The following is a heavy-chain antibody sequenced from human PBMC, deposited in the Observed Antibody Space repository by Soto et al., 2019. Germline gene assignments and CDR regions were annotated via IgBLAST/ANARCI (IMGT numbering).Heavy chain of an antibody. CDR1: GFNVSSNY. D-gene: IGHD4-17*01. Sequence: GGSLRLSCAASGFNVSSNYMSWVRQAPGKGLEWVSVIYSGGSTYYADSVKGRFTISRDNSKNTLYLQMNSLRAEDTAVYYCARMTTVTMGAFDIWGQGTMVTVSS. J-gene: IGHJ3*02. CDR2: IYSGGST. V-gene: IGHV3-66*01. CDR3: ARMTTVTMGAFDI.